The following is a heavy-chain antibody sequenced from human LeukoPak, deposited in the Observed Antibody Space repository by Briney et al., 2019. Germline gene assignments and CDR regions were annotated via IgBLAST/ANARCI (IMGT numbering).Heavy chain of an antibody. CDR3: ARGGSYLSAFDI. J-gene: IGHJ3*02. CDR1: GFTFSSYA. V-gene: IGHV3-30*03. D-gene: IGHD1-26*01. CDR2: ISYDGGNK. Sequence: TGGSLRLSCAASGFTFSSYAMHWVRQAPGKGLEWVADISYDGGNKYYADSVKGRFTISRDNSKNTLYLQMNSLRAEDTAVYYRARGGSYLSAFDIWGPGTMVTVSS.